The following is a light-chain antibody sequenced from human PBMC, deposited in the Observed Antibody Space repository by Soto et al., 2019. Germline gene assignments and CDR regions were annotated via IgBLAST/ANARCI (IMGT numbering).Light chain of an antibody. CDR3: QTWGTGIRV. CDR1: SGHSTYA. Sequence: QSVLTQSPSASASLGASVKLTCTLSSGHSTYAIAWHQQQPGKGPRYLMKLNSDGSHRKGDGIPDRFSGSSSGAERYLTISSLQSEDEADYYCQTWGTGIRVFGGGTLLTVL. J-gene: IGLJ2*01. V-gene: IGLV4-69*01. CDR2: LNSDGSH.